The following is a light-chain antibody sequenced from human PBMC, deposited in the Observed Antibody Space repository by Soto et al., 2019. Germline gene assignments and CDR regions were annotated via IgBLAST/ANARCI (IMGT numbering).Light chain of an antibody. CDR3: EHYGNSPTWT. V-gene: IGKV3-20*01. Sequence: IVLTQSPGSLSLSPGERATLSCRARQSITTGYLAWYQQKPGQAPRPPIYGASSRASGVPGRFRGSGSGTDSTLTISRLEPEDCAVYYCEHYGNSPTWTCGQGTNVEVK. J-gene: IGKJ1*01. CDR2: GAS. CDR1: QSITTGY.